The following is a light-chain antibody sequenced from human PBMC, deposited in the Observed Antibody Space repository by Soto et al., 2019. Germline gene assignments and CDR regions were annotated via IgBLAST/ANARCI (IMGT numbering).Light chain of an antibody. V-gene: IGKV1-39*01. CDR3: QQTYSSLWT. J-gene: IGKJ1*01. CDR2: AAS. Sequence: DIQMTQSPSSLSASVGDRVTITCRASQSISNYLNWYQQKPGKAPKLLIYAASSLQSGVASRFSGSGSGTAFTLTISSLQPEDSATYYCQQTYSSLWTFGQGTKVEIK. CDR1: QSISNY.